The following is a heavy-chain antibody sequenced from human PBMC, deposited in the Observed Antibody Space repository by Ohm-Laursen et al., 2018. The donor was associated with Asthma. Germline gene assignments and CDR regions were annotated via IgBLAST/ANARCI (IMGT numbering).Heavy chain of an antibody. V-gene: IGHV3-23*01. Sequence: SLRLSCAASGFTFSNYPMTWVRQAPGKGLEWVSAISGSGGSTYYADSVKGRFTISRDNSKNTLYLQMNSLRAEDTAVYYCAKAHRIVVVTATVDYWGQGTLVTVSS. J-gene: IGHJ4*02. CDR1: GFTFSNYP. CDR3: AKAHRIVVVTATVDY. CDR2: ISGSGGST. D-gene: IGHD2-21*02.